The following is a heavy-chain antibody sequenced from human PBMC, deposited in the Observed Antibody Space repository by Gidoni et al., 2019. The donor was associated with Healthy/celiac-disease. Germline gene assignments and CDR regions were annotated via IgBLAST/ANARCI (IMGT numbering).Heavy chain of an antibody. V-gene: IGHV3-30*18. D-gene: IGHD3-10*01. J-gene: IGHJ6*04. CDR2: ISYDGSNK. Sequence: QVQLVASGGGVVQPGRSLRLSCAASGFTFRICGMHWVRQAPGKGMEWVAVISYDGSNKYYEDSVKGRFTITRDNSKNTLYLQMNSLRAEDTAVYYCAKFGSGSNGMDVWGKGTTVTVSS. CDR1: GFTFRICG. CDR3: AKFGSGSNGMDV.